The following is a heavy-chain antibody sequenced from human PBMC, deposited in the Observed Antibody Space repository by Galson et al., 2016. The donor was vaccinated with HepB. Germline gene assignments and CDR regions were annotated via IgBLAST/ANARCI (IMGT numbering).Heavy chain of an antibody. CDR2: INAVNGDT. J-gene: IGHJ4*02. CDR1: GYTFTNYA. Sequence: SVKVSCKADGYTFTNYAMHWVRQAPGQRLEWMGWINAVNGDTKYSQNFQGRATIARDTSASTAHMELSSLRSEDTAVYYCARGDSSSWYSGRSFDYGGQGTLVTVSS. D-gene: IGHD6-13*01. CDR3: ARGDSSSWYSGRSFDY. V-gene: IGHV1-3*01.